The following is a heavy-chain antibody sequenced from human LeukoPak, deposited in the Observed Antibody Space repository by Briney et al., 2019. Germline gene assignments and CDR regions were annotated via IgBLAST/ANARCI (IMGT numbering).Heavy chain of an antibody. V-gene: IGHV3-49*04. CDR2: IRSKAYGGTT. J-gene: IGHJ4*02. D-gene: IGHD3-16*02. CDR3: TRCHDYVWGSYRPFDY. Sequence: GGSLRLSCTASGFTFGDYAMSWVRQAPGKGLEWVGFIRSKAYGGTTEYAASVKGRFTISRDDSKSIAYLQMNSLKTEDTAVYYCTRCHDYVWGSYRPFDYWSQGTLVTVSS. CDR1: GFTFGDYA.